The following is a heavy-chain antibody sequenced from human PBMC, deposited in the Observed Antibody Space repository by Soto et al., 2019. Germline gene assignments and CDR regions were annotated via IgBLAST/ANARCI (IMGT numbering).Heavy chain of an antibody. J-gene: IGHJ4*02. CDR1: GYTFTGYY. Sequence: ASVKVSCKASGYTFTGYYMHWVRQAPGQGLEWMGWINPNSGGTNYAQKFQGRVTMTRDTSISTAYMELSRLRSDDTAVYYCARDWARGYSYGHMSYWGQGTLVTVSS. D-gene: IGHD5-18*01. CDR3: ARDWARGYSYGHMSY. V-gene: IGHV1-2*02. CDR2: INPNSGGT.